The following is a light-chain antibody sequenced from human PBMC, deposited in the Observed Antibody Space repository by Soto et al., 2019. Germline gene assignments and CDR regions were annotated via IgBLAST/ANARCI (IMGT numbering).Light chain of an antibody. V-gene: IGKV1-6*01. J-gene: IGKJ2*01. CDR3: LQDYNLPYT. CDR1: QAIRND. CDR2: AAS. Sequence: AIQMTQSPSSLSASVGDRVTITCRASQAIRNDLGWYQQKPGKAPKLLMSAASTLQSGVPSRFSGSGSGTDFTLTISSLQPEGSATYYCLQDYNLPYTFGQGTKLEI.